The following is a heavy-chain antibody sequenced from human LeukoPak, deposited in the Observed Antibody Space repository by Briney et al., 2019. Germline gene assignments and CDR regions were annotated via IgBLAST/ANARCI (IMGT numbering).Heavy chain of an antibody. D-gene: IGHD1-26*01. CDR3: ARDSPSGSYALPFDY. J-gene: IGHJ4*02. Sequence: ASVKVSCKASGGTFSSYAISWVRQAPGQGLEWMGGIIPTFGTANYAQKFQGRVTITTDESTSTAYMELSSLRSEDTAVYYCARDSPSGSYALPFDYWGQGTLVTVSS. V-gene: IGHV1-69*05. CDR1: GGTFSSYA. CDR2: IIPTFGTA.